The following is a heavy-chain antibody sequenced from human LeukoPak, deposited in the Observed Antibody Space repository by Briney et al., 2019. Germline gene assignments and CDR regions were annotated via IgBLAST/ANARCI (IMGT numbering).Heavy chain of an antibody. CDR3: ARGLGYGAYYFDY. J-gene: IGHJ4*02. CDR2: IYHSGST. V-gene: IGHV4-30-2*01. D-gene: IGHD4-17*01. CDR1: GGSISSGGYS. Sequence: SETLSLTCAVSGGSISSGGYSWSWIRQPPGKGLEWIGYIYHSGSTYYNPSPKSRVTISVDRSKNQFSLKLSSVTAADTAVYYCARGLGYGAYYFDYWGQGTLVTVSS.